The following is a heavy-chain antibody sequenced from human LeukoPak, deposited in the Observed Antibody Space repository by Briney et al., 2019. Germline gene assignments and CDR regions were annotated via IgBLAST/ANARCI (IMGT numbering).Heavy chain of an antibody. Sequence: GGSLRLSCAASGFTFSSYAMHWVRQAPGKGLEWVAVISYDGSNKYYADSVKGRFTISRDNSKNTLYLQMNSLRAEDTAVYYCARVTNQLLLGNDAFDIWGQGTMVTVSS. CDR2: ISYDGSNK. CDR1: GFTFSSYA. D-gene: IGHD2-2*01. J-gene: IGHJ3*02. CDR3: ARVTNQLLLGNDAFDI. V-gene: IGHV3-30-3*01.